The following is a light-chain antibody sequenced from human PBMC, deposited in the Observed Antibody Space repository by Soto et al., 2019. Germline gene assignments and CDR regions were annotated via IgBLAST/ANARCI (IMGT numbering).Light chain of an antibody. CDR3: QVYAGSHLWT. Sequence: DIVMTQSPLSLPVTPGEPASISCRSSRSLLHTDGYNYLDWYLQKPGQSPQLLIYLGSYRASGVPDRFSGSGSGTDFTLKISRVEAEDVGVYYCQVYAGSHLWTFGQGTKVEVK. CDR2: LGS. J-gene: IGKJ1*01. CDR1: RSLLHTDGYNY. V-gene: IGKV2-28*01.